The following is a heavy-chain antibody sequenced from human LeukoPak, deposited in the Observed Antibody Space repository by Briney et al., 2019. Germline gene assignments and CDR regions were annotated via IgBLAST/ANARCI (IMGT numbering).Heavy chain of an antibody. V-gene: IGHV4-34*01. CDR2: IAHGGST. J-gene: IGHJ4*02. Sequence: PSETLSLTCAVYGGSISGYYWSWIRQPPGKGLEWIGEIAHGGSTNYNPSLKSRVTISVDTSKNQFSLELNSVTAADTAVYYCARGGWHSSSWYFDYWGQGTLVTVSS. CDR1: GGSISGYY. D-gene: IGHD6-13*01. CDR3: ARGGWHSSSWYFDY.